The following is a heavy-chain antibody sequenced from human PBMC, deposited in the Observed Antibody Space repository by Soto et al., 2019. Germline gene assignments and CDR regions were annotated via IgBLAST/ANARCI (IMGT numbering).Heavy chain of an antibody. CDR3: ASVFYDTFDY. J-gene: IGHJ4*02. CDR1: GGSISSGDYY. D-gene: IGHD3-9*01. V-gene: IGHV4-30-4*01. Sequence: SETLSLTCTVSGGSISSGDYYWSWIRQPPGKGLEWIGYIYYSGSTYYNPSLKSRVTISVDTSENQFSLKLSSVTAADTAAYYCASVFYDTFDYWGQGTLVTVSS. CDR2: IYYSGST.